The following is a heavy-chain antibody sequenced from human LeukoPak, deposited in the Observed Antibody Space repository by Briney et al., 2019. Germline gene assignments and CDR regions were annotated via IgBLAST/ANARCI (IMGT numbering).Heavy chain of an antibody. Sequence: SETLSLTCTVSGYSISSGYYWGWIRQPPGKGLEWIGSIYHSGSIYYNPSLKSRVTISVDTSKNQFSLKLSSVTAADTAVYYCARHGCSSTSCPFQHWGQGTLVTVSS. CDR3: ARHGCSSTSCPFQH. CDR1: GYSISSGYY. CDR2: IYHSGSI. V-gene: IGHV4-38-2*02. J-gene: IGHJ1*01. D-gene: IGHD2-2*01.